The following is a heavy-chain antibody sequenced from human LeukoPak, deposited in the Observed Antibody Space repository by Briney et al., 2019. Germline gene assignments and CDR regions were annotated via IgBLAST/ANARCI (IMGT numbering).Heavy chain of an antibody. D-gene: IGHD2/OR15-2a*01. Sequence: GGSLRLSCAASGFIFSSHGMNWVRQAPGKGLEWVSTITGSGGGTYYADSVKGRFTISRDNSKNTLYLQMNSLRAEDTAVYYCAKGPLLWDWGQGTLVTVSS. J-gene: IGHJ4*02. CDR3: AKGPLLWD. CDR2: ITGSGGGT. V-gene: IGHV3-23*01. CDR1: GFIFSSHG.